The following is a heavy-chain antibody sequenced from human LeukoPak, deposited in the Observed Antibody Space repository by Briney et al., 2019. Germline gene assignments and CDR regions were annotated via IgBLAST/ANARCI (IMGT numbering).Heavy chain of an antibody. Sequence: PGGSLRLSCAASGFTFSPYPMSGFRQAPARGLEGGSYISGGSGTIHYAESVKGRVTISRDNAKNSLYLQMNSLRAEDTAVYYCARDLGRDRYFDSWGQGTLVTVSS. V-gene: IGHV3-48*04. J-gene: IGHJ4*02. D-gene: IGHD5-24*01. CDR2: ISGGSGTI. CDR1: GFTFSPYP. CDR3: ARDLGRDRYFDS.